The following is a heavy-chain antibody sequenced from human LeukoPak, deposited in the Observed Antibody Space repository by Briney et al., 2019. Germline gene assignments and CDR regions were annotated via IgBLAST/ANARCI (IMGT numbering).Heavy chain of an antibody. CDR3: ARAPRITMIVVVIGRRGHYWYFDL. CDR1: GYSISNDYY. Sequence: SETLSLTCTVSGYSISNDYYWGWIRQPPGKGLEWIGSIYHSGSTNYNPSLKSRVTISVDKSKNQFSLKLSSVTAADTAVYYCARAPRITMIVVVIGRRGHYWYFDLWGRGTLVTVSS. CDR2: IYHSGST. D-gene: IGHD3-22*01. V-gene: IGHV4-38-2*02. J-gene: IGHJ2*01.